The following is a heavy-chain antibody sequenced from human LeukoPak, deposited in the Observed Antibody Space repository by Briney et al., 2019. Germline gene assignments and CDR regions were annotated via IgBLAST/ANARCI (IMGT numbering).Heavy chain of an antibody. Sequence: PGGSLRLSCAASGFTFSSYAMSWVRQAPGKGLEWVSAISGSGGSTYYADSVEGRFTISRDNSKNTLYLQMNSLRAEDTAVYYCAKDGAPTYYDFWSGYQNLYFDYWGQGTLVTVSS. CDR3: AKDGAPTYYDFWSGYQNLYFDY. V-gene: IGHV3-23*01. J-gene: IGHJ4*02. CDR1: GFTFSSYA. D-gene: IGHD3-3*01. CDR2: ISGSGGST.